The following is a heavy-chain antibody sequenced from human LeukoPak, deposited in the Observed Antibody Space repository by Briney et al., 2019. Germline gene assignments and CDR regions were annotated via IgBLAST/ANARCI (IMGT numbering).Heavy chain of an antibody. CDR1: GGSISSGGYY. CDR2: IYYSGST. CDR3: ARNDYGGLDY. D-gene: IGHD4-23*01. V-gene: IGHV4-31*03. J-gene: IGHJ4*02. Sequence: SETLSLTYTVSGGSISSGGYYWSWIRQHPGKGLEWIGYIYYSGSTYYNPSLKSRVTISVDTSKNQFSLKLSSVTAADTAVYYCARNDYGGLDYWGQGTLVTVSS.